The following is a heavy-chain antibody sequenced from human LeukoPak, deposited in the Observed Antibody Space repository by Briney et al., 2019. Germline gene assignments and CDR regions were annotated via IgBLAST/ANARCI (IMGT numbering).Heavy chain of an antibody. CDR2: IHKSGRT. CDR1: GGSASSGGY. CDR3: AGIVLREAAQFDS. V-gene: IGHV4-31*03. Sequence: SETLSLTCTVSGGSASSGGYWSWIRQHPGKGLEWIGYIHKSGRTYYDLSLKSRVTISVDTSQSHFSLKLSSVTAADTAVYYCAGIVLREAAQFDSWGLGTLVTVSS. D-gene: IGHD2-15*01. J-gene: IGHJ4*02.